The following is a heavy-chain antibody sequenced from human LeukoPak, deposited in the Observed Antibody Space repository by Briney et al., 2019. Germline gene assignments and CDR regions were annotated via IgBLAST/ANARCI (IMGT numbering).Heavy chain of an antibody. D-gene: IGHD1-26*01. CDR2: IYYSGTT. Sequence: PSETLSLTCTVSGGSISSYYWSWIRRPPGKGLEWIGYIYYSGTTDYNPSLKSRVTISVDTSNNPFSLKVSSVTAADTAVYYCARSSGAYRSFDYWGQGTLVPVSS. J-gene: IGHJ4*02. CDR1: GGSISSYY. V-gene: IGHV4-59*01. CDR3: ARSSGAYRSFDY.